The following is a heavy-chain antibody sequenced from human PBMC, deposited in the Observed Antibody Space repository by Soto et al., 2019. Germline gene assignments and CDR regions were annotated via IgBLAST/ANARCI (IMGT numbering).Heavy chain of an antibody. Sequence: GSLRLSCAASGFTFSDDYMSWIRQAPGKGLEWVSYISSSGGTIYYADSVKGRFTISRDNAKNSLYLQMNSLRAEDTAVYYCARPTVTTRYYFDYWGQGTLVTVSS. CDR1: GFTFSDDY. J-gene: IGHJ4*02. V-gene: IGHV3-11*01. CDR2: ISSSGGTI. D-gene: IGHD4-17*01. CDR3: ARPTVTTRYYFDY.